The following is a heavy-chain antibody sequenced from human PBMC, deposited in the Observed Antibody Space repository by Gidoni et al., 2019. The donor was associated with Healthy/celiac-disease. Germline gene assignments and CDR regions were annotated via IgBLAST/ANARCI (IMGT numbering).Heavy chain of an antibody. CDR1: GGSFSGYY. CDR2: INHSGST. Sequence: QVQLQQWGAGLLKPSETLSLTCAVYGGSFSGYYWSWIRQPPGKGLEWIGEINHSGSTNYNPSLKSRVTISVDTSKNQFSLKLSSVTAADTAVYYCASRGYSSSSGFDYWGQGTLVTVSS. V-gene: IGHV4-34*01. CDR3: ASRGYSSSSGFDY. J-gene: IGHJ4*02. D-gene: IGHD6-6*01.